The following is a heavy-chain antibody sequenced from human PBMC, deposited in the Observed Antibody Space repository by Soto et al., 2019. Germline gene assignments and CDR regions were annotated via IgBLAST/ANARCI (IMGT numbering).Heavy chain of an antibody. CDR1: SGSLSGYY. V-gene: IGHV4-34*01. CDR3: ARAPKGSGSSQTRPDF. CDR2: ISQSGNT. J-gene: IGHJ4*02. D-gene: IGHD6-6*01. Sequence: SETLFLTCSIYSGSLSGYYWSWIRQPPGKGLEWVGEISQSGNTNYSPSLKSRVSISIDTSKKQFSLNLACVSAADTAVYYCARAPKGSGSSQTRPDFWGQGTLVT.